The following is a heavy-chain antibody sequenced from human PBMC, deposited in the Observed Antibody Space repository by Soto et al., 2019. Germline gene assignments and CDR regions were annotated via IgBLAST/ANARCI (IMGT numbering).Heavy chain of an antibody. V-gene: IGHV1-69*01. J-gene: IGHJ5*02. Sequence: QVQLVQSGAEVKKPGSSVKVSCKTSGGTFSSYAISWVRQAPGQGLEWMGGIIPIFGTANYAQKFQGRGTITTDESASTAXMELSSLXSXDXAVXXXXRGGGYSGYDDNWFDPWGQGTLVTVSS. CDR1: GGTFSSYA. D-gene: IGHD5-12*01. CDR3: XRGGGYSGYDDNWFDP. CDR2: IIPIFGTA.